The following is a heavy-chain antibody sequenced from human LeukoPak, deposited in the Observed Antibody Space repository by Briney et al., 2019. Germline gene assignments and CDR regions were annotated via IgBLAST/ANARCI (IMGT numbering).Heavy chain of an antibody. CDR1: GFTFSSYE. Sequence: GGSLRLSCAASGFTFSSYEMNWVRQAPGKGLEWVSYISSSGSTIYYADSVKGRFTISRDNAKNSLYLQMNSLRAEDTAGYYCAREHTDFWNGYYYYMDVWGKGTTVTVSS. CDR3: AREHTDFWNGYYYYMDV. J-gene: IGHJ6*03. CDR2: ISSSGSTI. V-gene: IGHV3-48*03. D-gene: IGHD3/OR15-3a*01.